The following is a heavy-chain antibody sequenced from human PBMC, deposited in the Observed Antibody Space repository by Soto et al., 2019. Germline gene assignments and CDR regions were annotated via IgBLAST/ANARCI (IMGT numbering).Heavy chain of an antibody. CDR1: GCSISIYY. CDR3: AREGNCSGGSCYPNWFDP. V-gene: IGHV4-59*01. Sequence: SETLSLTCTVSGCSISIYYWSWIRQPPGKGLEWIGYIYYSGSTNYNPSLKSRVTISVDTSKNQFSLKLSSVTAADTAVYYCAREGNCSGGSCYPNWFDPWGQGTLVTVSS. D-gene: IGHD2-15*01. CDR2: IYYSGST. J-gene: IGHJ5*02.